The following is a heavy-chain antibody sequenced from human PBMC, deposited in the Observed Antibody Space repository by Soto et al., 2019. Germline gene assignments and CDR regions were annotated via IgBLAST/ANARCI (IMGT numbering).Heavy chain of an antibody. J-gene: IGHJ6*02. CDR2: IIPVLGTA. D-gene: IGHD4-17*01. Sequence: QVQLVQSGAEVKKPGSSVKVSCKASGGTLSNYGISWVRQAPGQGVEWMGGIIPVLGTANYAQKFQGRVTITADESTTTVYMDVSSLRSDDTAVYYCARGDATKIVVTTYYGMDVWGQGTTVTVSS. CDR3: ARGDATKIVVTTYYGMDV. CDR1: GGTLSNYG. V-gene: IGHV1-69*12.